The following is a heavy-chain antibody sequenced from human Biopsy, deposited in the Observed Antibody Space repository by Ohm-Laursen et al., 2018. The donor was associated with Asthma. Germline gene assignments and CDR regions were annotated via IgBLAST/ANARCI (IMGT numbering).Heavy chain of an antibody. J-gene: IGHJ4*02. CDR1: GFTFSSYA. CDR2: ISYDGSNK. CDR3: ASQSSGPDFWSGYYYFDY. V-gene: IGHV3-30*03. D-gene: IGHD3-3*01. Sequence: SLRLSCAASGFTFSSYAMSWVRQAPGKGLKWVAVISYDGSNKYYADSVKGRFTISRDNSKNTLYLQMNSLGAEDTAVYYCASQSSGPDFWSGYYYFDYWGQGTLVTVSS.